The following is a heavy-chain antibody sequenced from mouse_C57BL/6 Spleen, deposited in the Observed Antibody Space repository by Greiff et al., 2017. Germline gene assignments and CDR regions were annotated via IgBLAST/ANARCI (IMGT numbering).Heavy chain of an antibody. CDR3: ARYAPGYFDY. D-gene: IGHD6-5*01. CDR2: IDPSDSYT. J-gene: IGHJ2*01. V-gene: IGHV1-69*01. CDR1: GYTFTSYW. Sequence: QVQLQQPGAELVMPGASVKLSCKASGYTFTSYWMHWVKQRPGQGLEWIGEIDPSDSYTNYNQKFKGKSTLTVDKSSSTAYMQLGSLTSEDSAVYYCARYAPGYFDYWGQGTTLTVSS.